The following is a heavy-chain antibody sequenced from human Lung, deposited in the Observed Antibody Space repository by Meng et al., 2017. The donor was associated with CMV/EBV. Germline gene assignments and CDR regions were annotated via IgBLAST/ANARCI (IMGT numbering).Heavy chain of an antibody. J-gene: IGHJ6*02. Sequence: GESXKISCAASGFTFDDYVMSWVRQAPGKGLEWVSGINWNGGSTVYADSVKGRFTISRDHAKNSLYLQMNSLRAEDTDLYYCASDLLRYDFWSGYPTHYYYYGMDVWGQGTTVTVSS. CDR1: GFTFDDYV. CDR3: ASDLLRYDFWSGYPTHYYYYGMDV. CDR2: INWNGGST. D-gene: IGHD3-3*01. V-gene: IGHV3-20*04.